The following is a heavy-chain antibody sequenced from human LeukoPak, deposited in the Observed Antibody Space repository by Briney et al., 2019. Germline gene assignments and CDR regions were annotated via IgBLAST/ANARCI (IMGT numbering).Heavy chain of an antibody. CDR1: GGSISSSSYY. D-gene: IGHD1-26*01. J-gene: IGHJ4*02. CDR3: ARVGWELLGPFDH. V-gene: IGHV4-39*07. CDR2: IYYSGST. Sequence: SETLSLTCTVSGGSISSSSYYWGWIRQPPGKGLEWIGSIYYSGSTYYNPSLKSRVIISVDRSKNQFSLKLRSVIAADTAVYYCARVGWELLGPFDHWGQGTLVTVSS.